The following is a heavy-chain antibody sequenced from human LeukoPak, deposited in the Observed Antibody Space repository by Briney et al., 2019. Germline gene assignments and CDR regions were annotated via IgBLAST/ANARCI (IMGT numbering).Heavy chain of an antibody. CDR1: GGSFSGYY. D-gene: IGHD3-9*01. V-gene: IGHV4-34*01. CDR2: INHSGST. CDR3: AGRVRYFDWSTDY. Sequence: SETLSLTCAVYGGSFSGYYWSWIRQPPGKGLEWIGEINHSGSTNYNPSLKSRVTISVDTSKNQFSLKLSSVTAADTAVYYCAGRVRYFDWSTDYWGQGTLVTVSS. J-gene: IGHJ4*02.